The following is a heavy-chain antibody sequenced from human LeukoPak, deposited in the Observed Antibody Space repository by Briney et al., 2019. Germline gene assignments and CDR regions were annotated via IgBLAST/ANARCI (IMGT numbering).Heavy chain of an antibody. Sequence: GASVKLSCKTSGYIFSNYAIHWVRQVPGQRLEWIGCITGDNGNTQYSQKFQGRVTFIRDTSASTADMELSSLTSDDMAIFYCARGGPNSGGWTLDHWGQGTLVSVSS. CDR2: ITGDNGNT. J-gene: IGHJ4*02. CDR3: ARGGPNSGGWTLDH. D-gene: IGHD6-19*01. V-gene: IGHV1-3*01. CDR1: GYIFSNYA.